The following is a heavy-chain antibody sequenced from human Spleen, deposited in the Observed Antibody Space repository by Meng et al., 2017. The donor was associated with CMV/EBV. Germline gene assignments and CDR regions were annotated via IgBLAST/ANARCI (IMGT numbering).Heavy chain of an antibody. J-gene: IGHJ4*02. D-gene: IGHD5-24*01. CDR1: GGSITTYC. CDR3: ATGDDQYYFDY. Sequence: GSLRLSCTVSGGSITTYCWHWIRQPPGEGLECIGYAYSGGRTSYNPSLTSRVTISVDTSKNQFSLNLKSATAADTAVYYCATGDDQYYFDYWGQGTLVTVSS. CDR2: AYSGGRT. V-gene: IGHV4-59*01.